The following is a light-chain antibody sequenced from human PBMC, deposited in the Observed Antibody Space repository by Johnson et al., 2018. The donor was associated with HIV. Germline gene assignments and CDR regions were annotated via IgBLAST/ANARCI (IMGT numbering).Light chain of an antibody. V-gene: IGLV1-51*01. CDR3: GTWDISLSVGYV. J-gene: IGLJ1*01. Sequence: QSVLTQPPSVSAAPGQKVTISCSGSSSNIGRNYVSWYQQLPGTAPKLLIFDNNKRPSGIPDRFSASKSGTSATLGLTGLQTGDEADYYCGTWDISLSVGYVFGTGTKVTVL. CDR1: SSNIGRNY. CDR2: DNN.